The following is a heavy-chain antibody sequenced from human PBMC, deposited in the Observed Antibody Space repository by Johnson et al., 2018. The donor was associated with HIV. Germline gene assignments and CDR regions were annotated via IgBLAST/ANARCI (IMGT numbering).Heavy chain of an antibody. V-gene: IGHV3-7*03. D-gene: IGHD1-14*01. CDR3: AKDLPGAFDI. J-gene: IGHJ3*02. Sequence: MLLVESGGGLVQPGGSLRLSCAASGFTFSSYWMSWVRQAPGQGLEWVANIKQDGSENYYVDSVKGRFTISRDNSKNTLYLQMNSLRAEDTAVYYCAKDLPGAFDIWGQGTMVTVSS. CDR2: IKQDGSEN. CDR1: GFTFSSYW.